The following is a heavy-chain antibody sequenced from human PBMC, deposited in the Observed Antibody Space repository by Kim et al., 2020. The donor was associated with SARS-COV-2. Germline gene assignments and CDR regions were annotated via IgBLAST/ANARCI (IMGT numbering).Heavy chain of an antibody. CDR3: ARDSRFGELLSY. J-gene: IGHJ4*02. V-gene: IGHV4-31*03. CDR2: IYYSGST. D-gene: IGHD3-10*01. CDR1: GGSISSGGYY. Sequence: SETLSLTCTVSGGSISSGGYYWSWIRQHPGKGLEWIGYIYYSGSTYYNPSLKSRVTISVDTSKNQFSLKLSSVTAADTAVYYCARDSRFGELLSYWGQGTLVTVSS.